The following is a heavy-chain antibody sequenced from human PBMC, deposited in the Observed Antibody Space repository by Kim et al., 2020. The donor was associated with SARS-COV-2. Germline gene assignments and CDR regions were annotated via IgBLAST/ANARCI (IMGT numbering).Heavy chain of an antibody. CDR3: ARPLGGSGYYYAFDY. J-gene: IGHJ4*02. V-gene: IGHV4-39*01. CDR1: GGSISSSSYY. Sequence: SETLSLTCTVSGGSISSSSYYWGWIRQPPGKGLEWIGSIYYSGSTYYNPSLKSRVTISVDTSKNQFSLKLSSVTAADTAVYYCARPLGGSGYYYAFDYWGQGTLVTVSS. D-gene: IGHD3-22*01. CDR2: IYYSGST.